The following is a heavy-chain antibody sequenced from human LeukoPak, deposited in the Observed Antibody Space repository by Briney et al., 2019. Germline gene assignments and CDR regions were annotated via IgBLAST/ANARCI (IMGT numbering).Heavy chain of an antibody. CDR2: INKDATIT. V-gene: IGHV3-74*01. CDR1: AFSMNDFW. J-gene: IGHJ3*02. Sequence: GGSLRLSCAASAFSMNDFWMHWVRQGPGKGLEWVSRINKDATITTYADSVKGRFTVSRDNVKTMVYLDMNCLRGDNTAVYYCARSGIGRGFDIWGRGATVTVSS. CDR3: ARSGIGRGFDI. D-gene: IGHD2/OR15-2a*01.